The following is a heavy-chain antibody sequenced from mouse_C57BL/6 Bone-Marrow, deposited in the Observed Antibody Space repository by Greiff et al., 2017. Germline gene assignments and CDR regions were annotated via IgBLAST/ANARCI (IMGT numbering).Heavy chain of an antibody. Sequence: EVQRVESGGGLVQPGGSLSLSCAASGFTFTDYYMSWVRQPPGKALEWLGFIRNKANGYTTEYSASVKGRFTISRDNSQSILYLQMNALRAEDSATYYCARNSDSSGPYAMDYWGQGTSVTVSS. J-gene: IGHJ4*01. CDR3: ARNSDSSGPYAMDY. CDR2: IRNKANGYTT. D-gene: IGHD3-2*02. CDR1: GFTFTDYY. V-gene: IGHV7-3*01.